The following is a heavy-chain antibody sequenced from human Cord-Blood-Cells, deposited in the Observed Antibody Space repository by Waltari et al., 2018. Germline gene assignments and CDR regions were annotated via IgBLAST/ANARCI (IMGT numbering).Heavy chain of an antibody. J-gene: IGHJ6*02. CDR2: IYYRGRT. V-gene: IGHV4-39*01. Sequence: QLQLQESGPGLGKPSETLSLTCTDSGASISSSSSYWGWIRQPPGKGLEWMGCIYYRGRTYDNPSLKSRVTISGDTSKNQFSLKLSSVTAADTAVYYCARYGSGSSYYYYYGMDVWGQGTTVTVSS. CDR1: GASISSSSSY. D-gene: IGHD3-10*01. CDR3: ARYGSGSSYYYYYGMDV.